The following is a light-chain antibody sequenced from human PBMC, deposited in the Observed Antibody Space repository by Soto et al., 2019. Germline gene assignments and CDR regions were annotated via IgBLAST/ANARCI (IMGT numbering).Light chain of an antibody. CDR2: DVS. J-gene: IGLJ1*01. Sequence: QSALTQPASVSGSPGQSITISCTGTSSDVGGYNYVSWYQQHPGKAPKLMIYDVSNRPSGVSNRFSGYKSGNTASLTISGRQAEDEAEYYCSSYTSSSTLGFGTGTKVTVL. CDR1: SSDVGGYNY. CDR3: SSYTSSSTLG. V-gene: IGLV2-14*01.